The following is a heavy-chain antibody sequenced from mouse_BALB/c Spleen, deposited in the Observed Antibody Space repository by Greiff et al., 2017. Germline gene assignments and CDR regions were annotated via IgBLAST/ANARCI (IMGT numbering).Heavy chain of an antibody. CDR2: ISSGGSYT. Sequence: DVQLVESGGGLVKPGGSLKLSCAASGFTFSSYTMSWVRQTPEKRLEWVATISSGGSYTYYPDSVKGRFTISRDNAKNTLYLQMSSLKSEDTAMYYCTRGQLGLRDWFACWGQGTLVTVSA. J-gene: IGHJ3*01. V-gene: IGHV5-6-4*01. D-gene: IGHD3-2*01. CDR1: GFTFSSYT. CDR3: TRGQLGLRDWFAC.